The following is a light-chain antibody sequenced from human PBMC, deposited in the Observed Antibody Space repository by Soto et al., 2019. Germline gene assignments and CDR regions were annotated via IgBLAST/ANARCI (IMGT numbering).Light chain of an antibody. J-gene: IGKJ1*01. CDR1: QSISIY. CDR2: AAS. V-gene: IGKV1-39*01. CDR3: QQSYNIPRAT. Sequence: IPMNHSPSSLSASVGDRVTITCPASQSISIYLNWYQQKPGKAPKVLIYAASSLQSGVPPRFSGSGSGTDFTLTISSLQPEDFATYFCQQSYNIPRATFGHATKVDI.